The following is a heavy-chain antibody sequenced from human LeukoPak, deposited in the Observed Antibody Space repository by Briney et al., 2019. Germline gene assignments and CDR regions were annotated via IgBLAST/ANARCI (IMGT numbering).Heavy chain of an antibody. J-gene: IGHJ4*02. CDR2: IYSGGGT. CDR1: GFTFSNYN. Sequence: GRSLRLSCAASGFTFSNYNMNWVRQAPGKGLEWVSVIYSGGGTNYADSVKGRFTISRDRSKNTLYLQMNSLRVEDTAVYYCARAPMTTEDYWGQGTLVTVSS. D-gene: IGHD4-17*01. CDR3: ARAPMTTEDY. V-gene: IGHV3-53*01.